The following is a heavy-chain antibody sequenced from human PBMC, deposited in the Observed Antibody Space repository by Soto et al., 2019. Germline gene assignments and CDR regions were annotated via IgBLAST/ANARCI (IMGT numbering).Heavy chain of an antibody. J-gene: IGHJ4*02. Sequence: QVHLVQSGAELKKPGSSVRVSCKVSGDTFNFYTINWVRQAPGLGLEWMGRTNPILSMSNSALKFQGRLSISADKSTSTAYMDLRSLRSDDTAVYYCATSYGSGSQAFDYWGQGALVTVSS. CDR1: GDTFNFYT. D-gene: IGHD3-10*01. CDR2: TNPILSMS. V-gene: IGHV1-69*02. CDR3: ATSYGSGSQAFDY.